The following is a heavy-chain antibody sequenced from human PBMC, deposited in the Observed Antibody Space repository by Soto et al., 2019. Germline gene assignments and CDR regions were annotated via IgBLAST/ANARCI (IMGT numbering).Heavy chain of an antibody. CDR2: INHSGST. V-gene: IGHV4-39*07. CDR3: ARSGSWLVLGMGV. J-gene: IGHJ6*02. CDR1: GGSISSGDYY. Sequence: SETLSLTWTVAGGSISSGDYYCIWIRQPPGKGLEWIGEINHSGSTNYNPSLKSRVTISVDTSKNQFSLKLSSVTAADTAVYYCARSGSWLVLGMGVWGQGTTVTVPS. D-gene: IGHD3-10*01.